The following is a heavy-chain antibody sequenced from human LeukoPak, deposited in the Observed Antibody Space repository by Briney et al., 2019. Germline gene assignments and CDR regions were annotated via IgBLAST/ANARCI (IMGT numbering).Heavy chain of an antibody. Sequence: PGGTLRLSCAASGFTFSSYAMSWVRRAPARGLEWVARINGEGSRISYADSVRGRFTISRDNAKNTAYLQMNSLRAEDTALYYCARDPGYYYYGMDVWGQGTTVVVSS. CDR3: ARDPGYYYYGMDV. CDR2: INGEGSRI. J-gene: IGHJ6*02. V-gene: IGHV3-74*01. CDR1: GFTFSSYA.